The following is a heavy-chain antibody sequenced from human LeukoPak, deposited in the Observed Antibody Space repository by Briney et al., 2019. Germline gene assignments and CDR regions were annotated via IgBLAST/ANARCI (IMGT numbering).Heavy chain of an antibody. CDR2: IGTAGEI. V-gene: IGHV3-13*01. D-gene: IGHD6-13*01. Sequence: PGGSLRLSCAASGFTFSSYDIHWVRQATGKGLEWVSGIGTAGEIYYPGSVKGRFTISRENAKTSLYLKMNSLRAGDTAVYYCARAAYSSTWYSRYFDLWGRGTLVTVSS. CDR3: ARAAYSSTWYSRYFDL. CDR1: GFTFSSYD. J-gene: IGHJ2*01.